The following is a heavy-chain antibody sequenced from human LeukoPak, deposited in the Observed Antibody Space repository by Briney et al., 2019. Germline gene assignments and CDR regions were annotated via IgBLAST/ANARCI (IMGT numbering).Heavy chain of an antibody. V-gene: IGHV4-59*01. CDR2: IYYSGST. CDR1: GGSISSYY. Sequence: SETLSLTCTVSGGSISSYYWSWIRQPPGKGLEWIGYIYYSGSTNYNPSLKSRATISVDTSKNQFSLKLSSVTAADTAVYYCARDVWGGYFDYWGQGTLVTVSS. D-gene: IGHD3-16*01. J-gene: IGHJ4*02. CDR3: ARDVWGGYFDY.